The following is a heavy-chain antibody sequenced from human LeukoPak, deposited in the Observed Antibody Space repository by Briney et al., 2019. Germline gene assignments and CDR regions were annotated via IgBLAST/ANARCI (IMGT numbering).Heavy chain of an antibody. CDR3: AKEIVIIPAASYAFDI. V-gene: IGHV3-23*01. Sequence: GGSLRLPCVASGFTYSNFAMTWVRQAPGKGLEWVSGISGSGGNTYYADSVKGRFTISRDNSKNTLYLQTNSLRAEDTAVYYCAKEIVIIPAASYAFDIWGQGTMVIVSS. J-gene: IGHJ3*02. CDR2: ISGSGGNT. CDR1: GFTYSNFA. D-gene: IGHD2-2*01.